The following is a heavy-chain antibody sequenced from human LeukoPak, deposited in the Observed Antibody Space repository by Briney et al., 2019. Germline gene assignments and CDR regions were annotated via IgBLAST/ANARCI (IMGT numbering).Heavy chain of an antibody. CDR2: INPNSGGT. CDR1: GYTFTGYY. Sequence: ASVKVSCNASGYTFTGYYMHWVRQAPGQGLEWMGWINPNSGGTNYAQKFQGRVTMTRDTSISTAYMELSRLRSDDTAVYYCASSSSWYLGYFDYWGQGTLVTVSS. J-gene: IGHJ4*02. CDR3: ASSSSWYLGYFDY. V-gene: IGHV1-2*02. D-gene: IGHD6-13*01.